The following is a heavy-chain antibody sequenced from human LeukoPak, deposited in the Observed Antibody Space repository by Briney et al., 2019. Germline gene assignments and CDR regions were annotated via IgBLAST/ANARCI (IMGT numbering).Heavy chain of an antibody. CDR1: GFTFSSYS. CDR3: AKTLRDYGDRSYYYYMDV. CDR2: ISGSGTNT. V-gene: IGHV3-23*01. Sequence: AGGSLRLSCAASGFTFSSYSMNWVRQAPGKGLEWVSAISGSGTNTFYADSVKGRFTISRDNSKKTLYLQMNSLRAEDTAVYYCAKTLRDYGDRSYYYYMDVWGKGTTVTISS. J-gene: IGHJ6*03. D-gene: IGHD4-17*01.